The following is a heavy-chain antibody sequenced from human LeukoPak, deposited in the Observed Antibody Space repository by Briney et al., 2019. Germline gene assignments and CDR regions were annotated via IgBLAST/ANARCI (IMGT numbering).Heavy chain of an antibody. Sequence: GGSLRLSCAASGFTFSSYAMHWVRQAPGKGLEWVAVISFDGSNKYYADSVKGRFTISRDNSKNTLYLQMNSLRAEDTAVYYCARDVLEYSSSSLFDYWGQGTLVTVSS. CDR2: ISFDGSNK. CDR1: GFTFSSYA. CDR3: ARDVLEYSSSSLFDY. D-gene: IGHD6-6*01. J-gene: IGHJ4*02. V-gene: IGHV3-30-3*01.